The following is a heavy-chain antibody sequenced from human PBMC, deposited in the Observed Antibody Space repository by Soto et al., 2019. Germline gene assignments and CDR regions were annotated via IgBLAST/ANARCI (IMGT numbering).Heavy chain of an antibody. V-gene: IGHV4-34*01. Sequence: KASETLSLTCAVYGGSFIGYYCIFIRHPPGKGLEWIGEINHSGSTNYNPSLKSRVTISVDTSKNQFSLKLSSVTAADTAVYYCARENLLEWLYIDYWGQGTLVTVSS. CDR1: GGSFIGYY. CDR3: ARENLLEWLYIDY. D-gene: IGHD3-3*01. CDR2: INHSGST. J-gene: IGHJ4*02.